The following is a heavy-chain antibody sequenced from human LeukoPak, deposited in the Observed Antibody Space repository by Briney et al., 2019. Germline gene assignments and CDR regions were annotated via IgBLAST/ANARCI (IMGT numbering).Heavy chain of an antibody. J-gene: IGHJ3*02. D-gene: IGHD5-18*01. V-gene: IGHV4-38-2*02. CDR3: AGDDGYPRAFDI. CDR1: GYSISSGYY. CDR2: IYHSGST. Sequence: KPSETLSLTCTVSGYSISSGYYWGWIRQPPGKGLEWIGSIYHSGSTYYNPSLKSRVTISVDTSKNQFSLKLSSVTAADTAVYYCAGDDGYPRAFDIWGQGTMVTVSS.